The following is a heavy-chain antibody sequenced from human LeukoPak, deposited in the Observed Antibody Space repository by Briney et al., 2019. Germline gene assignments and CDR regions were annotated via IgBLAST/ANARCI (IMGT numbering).Heavy chain of an antibody. Sequence: GGSLRLSCRASGFTLRSYSMNWVRQAPGKGLEWVSHISSSNSIIYADSVKGRFTISRDNAKNSLYLQMNSLRAEDTAAYYCARGGDYWGQGTLVTVSS. CDR1: GFTLRSYS. V-gene: IGHV3-48*04. CDR2: ISSSNSI. CDR3: ARGGDY. J-gene: IGHJ4*02. D-gene: IGHD3-16*01.